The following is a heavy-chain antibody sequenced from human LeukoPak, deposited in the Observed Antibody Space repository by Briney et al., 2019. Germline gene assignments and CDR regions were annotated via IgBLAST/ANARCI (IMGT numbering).Heavy chain of an antibody. CDR3: ARGPLYYDSSGYYYAFDY. CDR1: GGTFSSYA. V-gene: IGHV1-69*05. Sequence: GSSVKVSCKASGGTFSSYAISWVRQAPGQGLEWMGGIIPIFGTANYAQKFQGRVTITTDESTSTAYMELSSLRSEDTAVYDCARGPLYYDSSGYYYAFDYWGQGTLVTVSS. CDR2: IIPIFGTA. J-gene: IGHJ4*02. D-gene: IGHD3-22*01.